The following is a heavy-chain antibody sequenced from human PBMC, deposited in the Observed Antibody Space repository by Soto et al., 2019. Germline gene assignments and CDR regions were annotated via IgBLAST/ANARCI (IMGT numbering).Heavy chain of an antibody. CDR3: AKPLGVGAVDPYYFDY. V-gene: IGHV3-30*18. CDR2: ISYDGSNK. D-gene: IGHD1-26*01. Sequence: QVQLVESGGGVVQPGRSLRLSCAASGFTFSSYGMHWVRQAPGKGLEWVAVISYDGSNKYYGDSVKGRFTISRDNSKNTLYLQMNSLRAEDTAVYYCAKPLGVGAVDPYYFDYWGQGTLVTVSS. J-gene: IGHJ4*02. CDR1: GFTFSSYG.